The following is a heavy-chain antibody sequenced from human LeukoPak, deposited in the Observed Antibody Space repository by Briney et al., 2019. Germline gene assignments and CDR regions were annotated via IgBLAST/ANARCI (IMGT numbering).Heavy chain of an antibody. CDR1: GGSISSYY. CDR2: IYYSGST. D-gene: IGHD3-9*01. CDR3: ARVIGVLTWPRQRWFDP. V-gene: IGHV4-59*01. J-gene: IGHJ5*02. Sequence: SETLSLTCTVSGGSISSYYWSWIRQPPGKGLEWIGYIYYSGSTNYNPSLKSRVTISVGTSKNQFSLKLSSVTAADTAVYYCARVIGVLTWPRQRWFDPWGQGTLVTVSS.